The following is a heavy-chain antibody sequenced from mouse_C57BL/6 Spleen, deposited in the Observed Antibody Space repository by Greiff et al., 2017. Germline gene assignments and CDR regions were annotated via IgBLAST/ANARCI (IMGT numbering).Heavy chain of an antibody. CDR3: ARLAYYYGSSYFSMDY. D-gene: IGHD1-1*01. V-gene: IGHV1-18*01. CDR2: INPNNGGT. J-gene: IGHJ4*01. CDR1: GYTFPDYN. Sequence: VQLQQSGPELVKPGPSVKIPCKVSGYTFPDYNMDWVKQSHGKSLEWIGDINPNNGGTISNQKFKGKATLTVDKSSSTAYMELRSLTSEDTAVDYCARLAYYYGSSYFSMDYWGQGTSVTVSS.